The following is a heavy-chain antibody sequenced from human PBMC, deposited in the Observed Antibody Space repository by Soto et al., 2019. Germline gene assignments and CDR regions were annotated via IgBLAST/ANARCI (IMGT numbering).Heavy chain of an antibody. Sequence: SETLSLTCAVSGFSISSGGYSWIWIRQPPGKGLEWIGYIYHSGSTYYNPSLKSRVTISVDTSKNQFSLKLSSVTAADTAVYYCARSYYYGSGSYYYYWGQGTLVTVSS. CDR1: GFSISSGGYS. CDR3: ARSYYYGSGSYYYY. D-gene: IGHD3-10*01. CDR2: IYHSGST. J-gene: IGHJ4*02. V-gene: IGHV4-30-2*02.